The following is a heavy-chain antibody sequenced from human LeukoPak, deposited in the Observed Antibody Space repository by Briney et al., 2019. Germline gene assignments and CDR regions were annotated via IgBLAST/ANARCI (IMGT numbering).Heavy chain of an antibody. V-gene: IGHV1-2*04. CDR3: ARGYYYDSSGYFYYFDY. J-gene: IGHJ4*02. Sequence: ASVKVSCKASGYTFTGYYMHWVRQAPGQGLEWMGWINPNSGGTNYAQKFQGWVTMTRDTSISTAYMELSRLRSDDTAVYYCARGYYYDSSGYFYYFDYWGQGTLVTVSS. CDR2: INPNSGGT. D-gene: IGHD3-22*01. CDR1: GYTFTGYY.